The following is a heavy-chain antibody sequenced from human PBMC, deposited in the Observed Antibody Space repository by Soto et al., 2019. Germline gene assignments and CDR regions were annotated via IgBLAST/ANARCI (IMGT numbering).Heavy chain of an antibody. V-gene: IGHV1-69*01. CDR1: GGTFSSYA. D-gene: IGHD2-2*01. CDR3: AREYCSSTSCSPNYYYYGMDV. Sequence: QVQLVQSGAEVKKPGSSVKVSCKASGGTFSSYAISWVRQAPGQGLEWMGGIIPIFGTANYAQKFQGRVTITADESTSTAYMELSSLRSEDTGVYYCAREYCSSTSCSPNYYYYGMDVWGQGTTVTVSS. CDR2: IIPIFGTA. J-gene: IGHJ6*02.